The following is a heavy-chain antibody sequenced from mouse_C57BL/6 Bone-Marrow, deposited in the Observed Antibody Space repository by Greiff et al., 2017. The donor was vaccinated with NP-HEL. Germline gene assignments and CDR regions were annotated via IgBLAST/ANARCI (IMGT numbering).Heavy chain of an antibody. J-gene: IGHJ1*03. V-gene: IGHV5-6*01. CDR2: ISSGGSYT. D-gene: IGHD1-1*01. CDR3: ARLITTVVATGYFDV. Sequence: EVMLVESGGDLVKPGGSLKLSCAASGFTFSSYGMSWVRQTPDKRLEWVATISSGGSYTYYPDSVKGRFTFSRDNAKNTLYMQMSSLKSEDTAMYYCARLITTVVATGYFDVWGTGTTVTVSS. CDR1: GFTFSSYG.